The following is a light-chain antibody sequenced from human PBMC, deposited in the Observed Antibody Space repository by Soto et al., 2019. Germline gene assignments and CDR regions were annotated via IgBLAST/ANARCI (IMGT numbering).Light chain of an antibody. CDR3: GTWDASLSAYV. Sequence: QSVLTQPPSVSAAPRQKVTISCSGGSSHIGKNYVSWYQQLPGTAPKLLIYEDDKRPSGTPDRFSGSKSGTSATLDITGLQTGDEADYYCGTWDASLSAYVFGTGTKLTVL. CDR2: EDD. J-gene: IGLJ1*01. V-gene: IGLV1-51*01. CDR1: SSHIGKNY.